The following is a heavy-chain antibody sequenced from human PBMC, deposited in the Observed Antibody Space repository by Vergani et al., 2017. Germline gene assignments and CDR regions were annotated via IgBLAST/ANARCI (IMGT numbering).Heavy chain of an antibody. CDR1: GFIFSTYG. J-gene: IGHJ4*02. D-gene: IGHD3-10*01. CDR3: AKDPLGSGSYYRFDY. CDR2: ISHDGSNK. V-gene: IGHV3-30*18. Sequence: QVQLVESGGGLVKPGGSLRLSCAASGFIFSTYGMHWVRQAPGKGLEWVAVISHDGSNKYYADSVKGRFTISRDNSKNTLYLQMNSLRAEDTAVYYCAKDPLGSGSYYRFDYWGQGTLVTVSS.